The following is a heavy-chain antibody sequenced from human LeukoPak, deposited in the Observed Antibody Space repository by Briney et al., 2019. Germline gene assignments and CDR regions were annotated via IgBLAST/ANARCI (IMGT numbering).Heavy chain of an antibody. CDR1: GGSIRCIRYY. D-gene: IGHD3-3*01. CDR2: VYTSGST. CDR3: ARSWGIVGVVRYAFDI. V-gene: IGHV4-61*02. J-gene: IGHJ3*02. Sequence: PSETLSPTRSLSGGSIRCIRYYWGWTRQPAGRGLEWFGRVYTSGSTNYNPSLKSRVTIVVETSKHQFSLKLSSVTAADTAVYYCARSWGIVGVVRYAFDIWGQGTMVTVSS.